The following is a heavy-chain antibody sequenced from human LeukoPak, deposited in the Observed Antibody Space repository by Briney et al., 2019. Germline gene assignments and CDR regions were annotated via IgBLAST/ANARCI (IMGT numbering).Heavy chain of an antibody. Sequence: PGGSLRLSCAASGFTVSSKYMSWVRQAPGKGLEWVSVIYSGGSTHYADSVKGRFTISRDNSKNTLYLQMNSLRAEDTAVYYCAKGSKEVLFTRDHYMDVWGKGTTVTISS. J-gene: IGHJ6*03. V-gene: IGHV3-66*01. CDR2: IYSGGST. CDR1: GFTVSSKY. CDR3: AKGSKEVLFTRDHYMDV. D-gene: IGHD3-3*01.